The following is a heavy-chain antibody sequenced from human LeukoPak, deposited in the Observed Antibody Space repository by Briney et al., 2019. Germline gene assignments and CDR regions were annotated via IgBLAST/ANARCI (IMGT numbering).Heavy chain of an antibody. Sequence: PSETLSLTCTVSGGSISSTIYHWGWIRRSPGTGLAWMGSISYSGSTYSNPSLKSRLTISVDTSKNQFSLKLSSVTAADTAVYYCVRHLDCSGDSCYSYYSYGMDVWGQGTTVTVSS. CDR1: GGSISSTIYH. D-gene: IGHD2-15*01. V-gene: IGHV4-39*01. CDR3: VRHLDCSGDSCYSYYSYGMDV. CDR2: ISYSGST. J-gene: IGHJ6*02.